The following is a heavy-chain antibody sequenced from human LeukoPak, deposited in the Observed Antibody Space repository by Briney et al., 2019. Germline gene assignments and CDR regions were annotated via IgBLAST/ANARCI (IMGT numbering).Heavy chain of an antibody. CDR3: ARGLEGGDRYDY. V-gene: IGHV4-61*02. Sequence: SETLSLTCTVSGGSISSGSYSWSWIRQPAGKGLEWIGRIYTSGSTNYNPSLKSRVTMSVDTSKNQFSLKLSSVTAADTAVYYCARGLEGGDRYDYWGQGTLVTVSS. J-gene: IGHJ4*02. D-gene: IGHD3-3*01. CDR1: GGSISSGSYS. CDR2: IYTSGST.